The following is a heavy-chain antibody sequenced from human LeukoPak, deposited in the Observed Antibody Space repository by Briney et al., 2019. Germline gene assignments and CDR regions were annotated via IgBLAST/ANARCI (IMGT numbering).Heavy chain of an antibody. CDR3: AKDFTIFGVVTPDY. CDR1: GFTISSYG. Sequence: PGGSLRLSCAASGFTISSYGMHWVRQAPGKGLEWVAFIRYDGSNKYYADSVKGRFTISRDNSKNTLYLHMNSLRAEDTAVYYCAKDFTIFGVVTPDYWGQGTLVTVSS. V-gene: IGHV3-30*02. CDR2: IRYDGSNK. D-gene: IGHD3-3*01. J-gene: IGHJ4*02.